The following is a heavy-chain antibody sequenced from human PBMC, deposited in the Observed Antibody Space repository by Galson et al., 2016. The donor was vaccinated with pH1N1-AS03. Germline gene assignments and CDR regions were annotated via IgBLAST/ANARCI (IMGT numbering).Heavy chain of an antibody. V-gene: IGHV4-4*02. CDR3: ARSDGRGDNFGYMRWFDP. J-gene: IGHJ5*02. D-gene: IGHD5-12*01. Sequence: LSLTCDVSGGSITSSNWWNWVRQPPGQGLEWIGEAYHSGTTNYNSSLKSRVTMSVNKSKNQFSLKLNSVTAADTAVYYCARSDGRGDNFGYMRWFDPWGQGTLVTVSS. CDR2: AYHSGTT. CDR1: GGSITSSNW.